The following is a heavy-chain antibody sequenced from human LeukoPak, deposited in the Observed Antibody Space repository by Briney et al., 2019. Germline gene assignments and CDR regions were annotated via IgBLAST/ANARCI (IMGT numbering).Heavy chain of an antibody. Sequence: GGSLRLSCAASGFTFSSYSMNWVRQAPGKGLEWVSSISSSSSYIYYADSVKGRFTISRDNAKNSLCLQMNSLRAEDTAVYYCARTDDIVVVTGMDVWGQGTTVTVSS. CDR2: ISSSSSYI. V-gene: IGHV3-21*01. D-gene: IGHD2-2*01. J-gene: IGHJ6*02. CDR1: GFTFSSYS. CDR3: ARTDDIVVVTGMDV.